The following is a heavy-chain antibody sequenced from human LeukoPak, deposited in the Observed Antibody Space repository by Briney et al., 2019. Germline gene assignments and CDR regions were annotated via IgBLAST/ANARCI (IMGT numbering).Heavy chain of an antibody. CDR1: GYTLTELS. CDR2: FDPEDGET. CDR3: ATDRDTMIVGTSAAFDI. J-gene: IGHJ3*02. Sequence: ASVTVSCTVSGYTLTELSMHWVRQAPGKGLEWMGGFDPEDGETIYAQKFQGRVTMTEDTSTDTAYMELSSLRSEDTAVYYCATDRDTMIVGTSAAFDIWGQGTMVTVSS. D-gene: IGHD3-22*01. V-gene: IGHV1-24*01.